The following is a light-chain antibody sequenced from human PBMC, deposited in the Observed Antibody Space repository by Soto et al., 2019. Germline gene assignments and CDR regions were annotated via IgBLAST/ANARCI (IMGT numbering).Light chain of an antibody. J-gene: IGLJ3*02. CDR2: EVS. CDR3: SSYTSSSTRV. CDR1: SSDVGGYNY. Sequence: QSARTQPASVSGSPGQSITISCTGTSSDVGGYNYVSWYQQHPGKAPKLMIYEVSNRPSGVSNRFSGSKSGNTASLTISGFQAEDEADYYCSSYTSSSTRVFGGGTKLTVL. V-gene: IGLV2-14*01.